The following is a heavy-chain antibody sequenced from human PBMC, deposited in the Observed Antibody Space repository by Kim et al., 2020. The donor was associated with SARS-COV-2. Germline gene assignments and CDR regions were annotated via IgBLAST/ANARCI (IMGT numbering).Heavy chain of an antibody. CDR3: ARGYGSGISY. J-gene: IGHJ4*02. D-gene: IGHD3-10*01. Sequence: SETLSLTCAVYGGSFSGYYWSWIRQPPGKGLEWIGEINHSGSTNYNPSLKSRVTISVDTSKNQFSLKLSSVTAADTAVYYCARGYGSGISYWGQGTLVTVSS. CDR1: GGSFSGYY. V-gene: IGHV4-34*01. CDR2: INHSGST.